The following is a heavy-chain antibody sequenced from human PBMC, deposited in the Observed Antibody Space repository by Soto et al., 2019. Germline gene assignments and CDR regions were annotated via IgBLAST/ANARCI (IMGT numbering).Heavy chain of an antibody. Sequence: GGSLRLSCAASGFTFSSYAMSWVRQAPGKGLEWVSAISGSGGSTYYADSVKGRFTISRDNSKNTLYLQMNSLRAEDTAVYYCAKTGASSGYDYLPFDYWGQGTLVTVSS. CDR3: AKTGASSGYDYLPFDY. J-gene: IGHJ4*02. V-gene: IGHV3-23*01. D-gene: IGHD5-12*01. CDR1: GFTFSSYA. CDR2: ISGSGGST.